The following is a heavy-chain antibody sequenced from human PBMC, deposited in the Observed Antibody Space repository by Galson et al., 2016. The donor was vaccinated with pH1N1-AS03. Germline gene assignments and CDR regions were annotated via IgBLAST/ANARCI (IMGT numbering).Heavy chain of an antibody. J-gene: IGHJ4*02. V-gene: IGHV3-74*01. CDR1: GFTFSNYW. CDR2: INSDGSYT. D-gene: IGHD5-24*01. Sequence: SLRLSCAASGFTFSNYWMHWVRQAPGKGLVWVSRINSDGSYTNYADSVWGRFTISRDNARNSLYLQMDSLRAEDTAVYYCARDRDGSDYFYPWGQGTLVTVSS. CDR3: ARDRDGSDYFYP.